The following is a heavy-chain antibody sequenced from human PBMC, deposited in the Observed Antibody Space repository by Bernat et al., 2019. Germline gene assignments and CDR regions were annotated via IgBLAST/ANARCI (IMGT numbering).Heavy chain of an antibody. CDR2: IIPILGIA. CDR1: GGTFSSYT. CDR3: AREKEMGYYGSGSSD. Sequence: GAEVKKPVSSVKVSCKASGGTFSSYTISWVRQAPGQGLEWMGRIIPILGIANYAQKFQGRVTITADKSTSTAYMELSSLRSEDTAVYYCAREKEMGYYGSGSSDWGQGTLVTVSS. J-gene: IGHJ4*02. D-gene: IGHD3-10*01. V-gene: IGHV1-69*04.